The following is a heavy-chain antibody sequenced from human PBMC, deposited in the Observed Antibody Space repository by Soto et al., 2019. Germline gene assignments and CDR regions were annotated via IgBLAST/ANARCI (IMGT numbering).Heavy chain of an antibody. V-gene: IGHV3-9*01. CDR2: ISWNSGSI. CDR1: GFTFDDYA. Sequence: PGGSLRLSCAASGFTFDDYAMHWVRQAPGKGLEWVSGISWNSGSIGYADSVKGRFTISRDNAKNSLYLQMSSLRAEDTALYYCAKAEVAAADHNWFDPWGQGT. D-gene: IGHD6-13*01. J-gene: IGHJ5*02. CDR3: AKAEVAAADHNWFDP.